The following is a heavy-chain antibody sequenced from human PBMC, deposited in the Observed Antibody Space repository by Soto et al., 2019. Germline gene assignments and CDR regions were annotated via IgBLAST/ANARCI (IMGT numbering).Heavy chain of an antibody. CDR3: AKVGYDYIWGSYRPGAFDI. CDR2: ISWNSGSI. V-gene: IGHV3-9*01. Sequence: EVQLVESGGGLAQPGRSLRLSCAASGFTFDDYAMHWVRQAPGKGLEWVSGISWNSGSIGYADSVKGRFTISRDNAKNSLYLQMNSLRAEDTALYYCAKVGYDYIWGSYRPGAFDIWGQGTMVTVSS. CDR1: GFTFDDYA. D-gene: IGHD3-16*02. J-gene: IGHJ3*02.